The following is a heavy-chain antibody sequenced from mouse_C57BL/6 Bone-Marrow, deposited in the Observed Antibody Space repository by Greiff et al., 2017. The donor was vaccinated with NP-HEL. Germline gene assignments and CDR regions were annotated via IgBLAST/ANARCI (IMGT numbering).Heavy chain of an antibody. V-gene: IGHV1-81*01. CDR2: IYPRSGNT. D-gene: IGHD2-3*01. CDR1: GYTFTSYG. J-gene: IGHJ4*01. Sequence: VKLVESGAELARPGASVKLSCKASGYTFTSYGISWVKQRTGQGLEWIGEIYPRSGNTYYNEKFKGKATLTADKSSSTAYMELRSLTSEDSAVYFCARGGYYDPLYAMDYWGQGTSVTVSS. CDR3: ARGGYYDPLYAMDY.